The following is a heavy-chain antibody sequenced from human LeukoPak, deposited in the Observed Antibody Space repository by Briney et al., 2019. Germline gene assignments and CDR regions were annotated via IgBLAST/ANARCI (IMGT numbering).Heavy chain of an antibody. CDR1: GGSISSYY. D-gene: IGHD6-13*01. CDR2: IYYSGST. V-gene: IGHV4-59*05. J-gene: IGHJ5*02. Sequence: PSETLSLTCTVSGGSISSYYWSWIRQPPGKGLEWIGSIYYSGSTYYNPSLKSRVTISVDTSKNQFSLKLSSVTAADTAVYYCARLSGPGPIAAADSGWFDPWGQGTLVTVSS. CDR3: ARLSGPGPIAAADSGWFDP.